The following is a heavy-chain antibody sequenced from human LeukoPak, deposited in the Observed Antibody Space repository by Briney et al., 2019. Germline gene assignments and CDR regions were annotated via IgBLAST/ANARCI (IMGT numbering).Heavy chain of an antibody. CDR3: TRAARYCSGGSCYSHWYFDL. CDR2: INSDGSSP. CDR1: GFTFSSYW. D-gene: IGHD2-15*01. V-gene: IGHV3-74*01. Sequence: PGGSLRLSCAASGFTFSSYWMHWVRQAPGKGLVWVSLINSDGSSPTYADSVKGRFTISRDNAKNTLSLQMNSLRAEDTAVYYCTRAARYCSGGSCYSHWYFDLWGRGTLVTVSS. J-gene: IGHJ2*01.